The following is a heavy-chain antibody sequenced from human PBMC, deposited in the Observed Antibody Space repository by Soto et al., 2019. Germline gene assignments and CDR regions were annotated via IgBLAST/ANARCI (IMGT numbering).Heavy chain of an antibody. J-gene: IGHJ3*01. CDR3: ARWSAIVGGAEAVDV. CDR1: GYTFINYG. CDR2: LSAYNGDT. Sequence: QVPLVQSGAEVKKPGASVRVSCKTSGYTFINYGITWVRQAPGQGLEWMGWLSAYNGDTSSSEKLQDRFTMTTDTSTNTVYMDLRSLTSDDTAVYYCARWSAIVGGAEAVDVWGQGTMVIVSS. V-gene: IGHV1-18*01. D-gene: IGHD1-26*01.